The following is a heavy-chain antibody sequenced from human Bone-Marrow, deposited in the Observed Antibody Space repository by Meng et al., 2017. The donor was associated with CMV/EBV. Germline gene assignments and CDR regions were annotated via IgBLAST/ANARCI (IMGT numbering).Heavy chain of an antibody. Sequence: GESLKISCAASGFTFNKYAMSWVRQAPGKGLEWVSGITGSGGSAFYADSVKGRFTISRDNSRNMVYLQMNSLRAEDTAVYYCARGGNSVVPTAVLGGMDVWGQGATVTVSS. CDR2: ITGSGGSA. CDR3: ARGGNSVVPTAVLGGMDV. J-gene: IGHJ6*02. CDR1: GFTFNKYA. D-gene: IGHD2-2*01. V-gene: IGHV3-23*01.